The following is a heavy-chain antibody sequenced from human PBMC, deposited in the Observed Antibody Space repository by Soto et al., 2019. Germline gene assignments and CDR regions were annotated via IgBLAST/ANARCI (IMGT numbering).Heavy chain of an antibody. CDR1: GYTFTSYC. Sequence: GASVKVSCKASGYTFTSYCICWVRQATGQGLEWMGWISAYNGNTNYAQKLQGRVTMTTDTSTSTAYMELRSLRSDDTAVYYCARRAPHYYDSGGFDYWGQGTLVTVSS. CDR3: ARRAPHYYDSGGFDY. D-gene: IGHD3-22*01. V-gene: IGHV1-18*01. J-gene: IGHJ4*02. CDR2: ISAYNGNT.